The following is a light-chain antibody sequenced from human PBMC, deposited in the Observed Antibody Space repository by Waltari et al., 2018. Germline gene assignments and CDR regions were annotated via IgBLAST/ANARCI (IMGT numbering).Light chain of an antibody. V-gene: IGLV2-14*03. CDR2: DVT. J-gene: IGLJ2*01. Sequence: SALTQPDSVSGSPGQSITISCSGISSDSGGYTYVSWYQQHPGEAPKVSMYDVTNRPSGVSNRFSVSKSGSSASLTISGLQPEDEADYYCSSFTSSTTGIFGGGTKLTVL. CDR3: SSFTSSTTGI. CDR1: SSDSGGYTY.